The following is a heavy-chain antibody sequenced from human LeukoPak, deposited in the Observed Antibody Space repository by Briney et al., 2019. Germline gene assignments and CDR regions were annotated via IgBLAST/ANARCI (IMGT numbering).Heavy chain of an antibody. J-gene: IGHJ5*02. CDR3: AASYCSSTSSQPRHSNWFDP. Sequence: SETLSLTCTVSGGSISSYYWSWIRQPAGKGLEWIGRIYASGSTNYNPSLKSRVTMSVDTSKNPFSLKLSSVTAPDTAVYYFAASYCSSTSSQPRHSNWFDPWGQGTLVTVSS. V-gene: IGHV4-4*07. D-gene: IGHD2-2*01. CDR2: IYASGST. CDR1: GGSISSYY.